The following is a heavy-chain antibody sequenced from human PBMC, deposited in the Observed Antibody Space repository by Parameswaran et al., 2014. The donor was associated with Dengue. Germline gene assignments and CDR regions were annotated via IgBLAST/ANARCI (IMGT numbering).Heavy chain of an antibody. CDR2: INHSGST. V-gene: IGHV4-34*01. CDR3: AALVGTNGGWFDP. D-gene: IGHD1-26*01. Sequence: WIRQPPGKGLEWIGEINHSGSTNYNPSLKSRVTISVDTSKNQFSLKLSSVTAADTAVYYCAALVGTNGGWFDPWGQGNPGHRLL. J-gene: IGHJ5*02.